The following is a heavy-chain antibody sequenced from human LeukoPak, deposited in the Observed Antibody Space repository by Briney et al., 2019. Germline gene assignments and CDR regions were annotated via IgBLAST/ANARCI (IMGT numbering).Heavy chain of an antibody. CDR3: AKELSDRSGGDTFDI. J-gene: IGHJ3*02. CDR2: VSGSGGST. V-gene: IGHV3-23*01. CDR1: GFTFSSYA. Sequence: QPGGSLRLSCAASGFTFSSYATSWVRQAPGKGLEWVSSVSGSGGSTYYADSVKGHFSISRDNSKTTLYLQMNRLRAEDTAIYYCAKELSDRSGGDTFDIWGQGTMVTVSS. D-gene: IGHD3-22*01.